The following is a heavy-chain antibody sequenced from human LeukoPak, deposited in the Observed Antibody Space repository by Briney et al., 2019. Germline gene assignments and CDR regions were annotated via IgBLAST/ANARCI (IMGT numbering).Heavy chain of an antibody. D-gene: IGHD6-19*01. V-gene: IGHV4-39*07. J-gene: IGHJ4*02. CDR3: AGERGEEYSSGWYKRNYFDN. Sequence: SETLSLTCTVSGGSISSSSYYWGWIRQPPGKGLEWIGNMYYSGITYYNPSLKSRVTISVDASKNQFSLKLRSVTGADTAVYYCAGERGEEYSSGWYKRNYFDNWGQGIRVTVSS. CDR1: GGSISSSSYY. CDR2: MYYSGIT.